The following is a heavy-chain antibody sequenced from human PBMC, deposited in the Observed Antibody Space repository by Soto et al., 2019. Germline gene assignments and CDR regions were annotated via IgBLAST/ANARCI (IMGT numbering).Heavy chain of an antibody. J-gene: IGHJ4*02. CDR3: ARLYYDSSCYYRGPVDY. V-gene: IGHV2-26*01. Sequence: QVTLKESGPVLVKPTETLTLTCTVSGFSLSNARMGVSWIRQPPGKALEWLAHIFSNDEKSYSTSLKRRLTFSKDTHKSQLVLTMTNMDPVDAATYYCARLYYDSSCYYRGPVDYWGQGDLVTVSS. CDR1: GFSLSNARMG. CDR2: IFSNDEK. D-gene: IGHD3-22*01.